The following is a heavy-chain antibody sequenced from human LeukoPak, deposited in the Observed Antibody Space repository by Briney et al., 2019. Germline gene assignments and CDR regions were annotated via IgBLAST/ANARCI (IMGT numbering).Heavy chain of an antibody. D-gene: IGHD3-22*01. CDR1: GGSINSYY. V-gene: IGHV4-59*08. Sequence: SETLSLTCTVSGGSINSYYWTWIRQSAGKGLEGIGYIYYSGSTNYNPSLKSRVTISVDTSKNQFSLKLSSVTAEDTAVYYCERHFQETLYYDSSGREGYYYYGMDVWGQGTTVTVSS. J-gene: IGHJ6*02. CDR2: IYYSGST. CDR3: ERHFQETLYYDSSGREGYYYYGMDV.